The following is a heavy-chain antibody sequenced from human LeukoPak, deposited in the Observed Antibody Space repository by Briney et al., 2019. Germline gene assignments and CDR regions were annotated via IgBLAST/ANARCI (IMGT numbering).Heavy chain of an antibody. CDR1: GFTFRSYS. Sequence: PGGSLRLSCAASGFTFRSYSMNWVRQAPGKGLEWVANINQDGSDKYYVDSVKGRFTISRDNAKNSAYLQMKSLRAEDAAVYYCARGYPNDYWGQGTVVTVSA. CDR2: INQDGSDK. J-gene: IGHJ4*02. V-gene: IGHV3-7*01. D-gene: IGHD2-2*02. CDR3: ARGYPNDY.